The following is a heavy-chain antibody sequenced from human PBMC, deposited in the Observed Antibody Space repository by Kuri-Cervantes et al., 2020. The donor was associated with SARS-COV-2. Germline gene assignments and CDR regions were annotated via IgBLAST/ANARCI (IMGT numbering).Heavy chain of an antibody. D-gene: IGHD5-18*01. CDR1: GGSISGSGYY. CDR2: IHYRETT. V-gene: IGHV4-39*01. J-gene: IGHJ6*03. Sequence: SETLSLTCTVSGGSISGSGYYWAWIRQPPGKGLEWIGHIHYRETTYYNPSLKSRATISVDTSKNQFSLKLSSVTAADTAVYYCRITAMDYYYYMDVWGKGTTVTVSS. CDR3: RITAMDYYYYMDV.